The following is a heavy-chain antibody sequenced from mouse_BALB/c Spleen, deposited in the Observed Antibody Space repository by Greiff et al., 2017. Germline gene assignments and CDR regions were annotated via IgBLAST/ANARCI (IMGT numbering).Heavy chain of an antibody. CDR3: VRRGPHYFDY. CDR2: IRSKSNNYAT. CDR1: GFTFNTYA. J-gene: IGHJ2*01. V-gene: IGHV10-1*02. Sequence: EVQLVESGGGLVQPKGSLKLSCAASGFTFNTYAMNWVRQAPGKGLEWVARIRSKSNNYATYYADSVKDRFTISRDDSQSMLYLQMNNLKTEDTAMYYCVRRGPHYFDYWGQGTTLTVSS.